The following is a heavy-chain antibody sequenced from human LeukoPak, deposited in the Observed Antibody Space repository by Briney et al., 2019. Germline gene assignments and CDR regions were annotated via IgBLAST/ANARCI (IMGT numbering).Heavy chain of an antibody. CDR3: TRGYYDSSGYYRGPNSLFGY. CDR2: IRSKDYGGTT. V-gene: IGHV3-49*03. Sequence: GGSLRLSCTASGFTFGDYAMSWFRQAPGKGLEWVGFIRSKDYGGTTEYAASVKGRFTISRDDSKSIAYLQMNSLKTKDTAVYYCTRGYYDSSGYYRGPNSLFGYWGQGTLVTVSS. CDR1: GFTFGDYA. D-gene: IGHD3-22*01. J-gene: IGHJ4*02.